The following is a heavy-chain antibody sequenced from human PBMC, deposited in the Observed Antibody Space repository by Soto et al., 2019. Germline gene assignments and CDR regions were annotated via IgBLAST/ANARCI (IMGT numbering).Heavy chain of an antibody. J-gene: IGHJ4*02. Sequence: SETLSLTCTVSGGSISSSSYYWGWIRQPPGKGLEWIGSIYYSGSTYYNPSLKSRVTISVDTSKNQFSLKLSSVTAADTAVYYCARQILWSGYYRRGGYFDYWGQGTLVTVSS. CDR2: IYYSGST. D-gene: IGHD3-3*01. V-gene: IGHV4-39*01. CDR1: GGSISSSSYY. CDR3: ARQILWSGYYRRGGYFDY.